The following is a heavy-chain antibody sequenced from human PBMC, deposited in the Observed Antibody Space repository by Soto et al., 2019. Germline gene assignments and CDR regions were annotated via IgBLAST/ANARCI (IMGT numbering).Heavy chain of an antibody. D-gene: IGHD4-17*01. V-gene: IGHV1-8*01. CDR3: ARGGGGYDSGDYGDYNYYYGMDV. CDR1: GYTFTSYD. J-gene: IGHJ6*02. Sequence: GASVKVSCKASGYTFTSYDINWVRQATGQGLEWMGWMNPNSGNTGYAQKFQGRVTMTRNTSISTAYMELSSLRSEDTAVCYCARGGGGYDSGDYGDYNYYYGMDVWCQGTTVTVSS. CDR2: MNPNSGNT.